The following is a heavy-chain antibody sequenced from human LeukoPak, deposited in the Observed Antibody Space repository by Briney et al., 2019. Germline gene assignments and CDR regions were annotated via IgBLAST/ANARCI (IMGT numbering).Heavy chain of an antibody. CDR3: ARGDTAMVTDFDY. J-gene: IGHJ4*02. Sequence: PSETLSLTCTVSGGSISSYYWSWIRQPPGKGLEWIGEINHSGSTNYNPSLKSRVTISVDTSKNQFSLKLSSVTAADTAVYYCARGDTAMVTDFDYWGQGTLVTVSS. CDR1: GGSISSYY. V-gene: IGHV4-34*01. CDR2: INHSGST. D-gene: IGHD5-18*01.